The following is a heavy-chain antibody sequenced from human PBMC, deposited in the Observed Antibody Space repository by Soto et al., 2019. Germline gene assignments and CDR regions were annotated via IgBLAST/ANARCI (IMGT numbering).Heavy chain of an antibody. D-gene: IGHD3-10*01. CDR2: ISAYNGNT. CDR3: ARDKGFGEADL. Sequence: QVQLVQSGAEVKKPGASVKVSCKASGYSFTSYGISWVRQAPGQGLEWMGWISAYNGNTNYAQKLQGRVTMTTDTSTSTAFKEVRGLRSDGTAVYYWARDKGFGEADLLGQGTTVTVSS. V-gene: IGHV1-18*01. J-gene: IGHJ6*02. CDR1: GYSFTSYG.